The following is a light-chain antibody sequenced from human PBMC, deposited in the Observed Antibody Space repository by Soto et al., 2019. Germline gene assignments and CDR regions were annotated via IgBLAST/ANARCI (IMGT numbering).Light chain of an antibody. J-gene: IGKJ1*01. V-gene: IGKV1-9*01. CDR1: QGVRSY. CDR2: GAS. Sequence: IQLTQSPSPLSASVGDRLTITCRASQGVRSYVAWFQQRPGKAPKLRIFGASTLQNGVPARFSGGGFGTECTRTSTSLQPEDVATYYCHQVYTYPRTFGQGTKVDIK. CDR3: HQVYTYPRT.